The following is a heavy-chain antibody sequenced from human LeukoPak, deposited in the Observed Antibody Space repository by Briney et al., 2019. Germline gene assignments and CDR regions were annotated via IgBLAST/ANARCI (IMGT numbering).Heavy chain of an antibody. CDR2: ISGSGGST. CDR1: GFTFSSYA. CDR3: ARVRIAAAGNPFYYYYGMDV. D-gene: IGHD6-13*01. Sequence: GGSLRLSCAASGFTFSSYAMSWVRQAPGKGLEWVSAISGSGGSTYYADSVKGRFTISRDNSKNTLYLQMNSLRAEDTAVYYCARVRIAAAGNPFYYYYGMDVWGQGTTVTVSS. J-gene: IGHJ6*02. V-gene: IGHV3-23*01.